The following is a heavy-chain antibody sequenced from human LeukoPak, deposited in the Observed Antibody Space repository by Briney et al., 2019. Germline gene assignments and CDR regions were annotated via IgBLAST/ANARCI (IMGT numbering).Heavy chain of an antibody. V-gene: IGHV3-23*01. D-gene: IGHD3-10*01. CDR3: AKEPTPGGAFYFDY. CDR2: ISGSGGST. Sequence: GGSLRLSCAASGFTFSNYVMSWVREAPGRGLEWVSTISGSGGSTYFADSVKGGFTISRDNSKNTLYLQLNSLRAEDTAVYYCAKEPTPGGAFYFDYWGQGTLVTVSS. CDR1: GFTFSNYV. J-gene: IGHJ4*02.